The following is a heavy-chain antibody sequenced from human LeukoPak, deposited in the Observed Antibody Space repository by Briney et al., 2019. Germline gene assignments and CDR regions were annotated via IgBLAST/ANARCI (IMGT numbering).Heavy chain of an antibody. J-gene: IGHJ4*02. CDR3: AGDRPFDI. CDR2: INTNAGNP. V-gene: IGHV7-4-1*02. Sequence: GLEWMGWINTNAGNPTYAQGFTGRYVFSLDTSVSTAYLQISSLKAEDTAVYYCAGDRPFDIWGQGTLVTVSS.